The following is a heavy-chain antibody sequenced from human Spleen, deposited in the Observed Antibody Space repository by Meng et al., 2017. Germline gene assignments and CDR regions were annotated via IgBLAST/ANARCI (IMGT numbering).Heavy chain of an antibody. CDR2: ISNSGGIT. Sequence: EVRRLESGRGLVQPGGSLRLSCAASGFTFSSYALSWVRQAPGKGLEWVSSISNSGGITYYADSVKGRLTISRDNSKNTLYLQMNSLRAEDTAVYYCAKMSDYWGQGILVTVSS. J-gene: IGHJ4*02. CDR1: GFTFSSYA. CDR3: AKMSDY. V-gene: IGHV3-23*01.